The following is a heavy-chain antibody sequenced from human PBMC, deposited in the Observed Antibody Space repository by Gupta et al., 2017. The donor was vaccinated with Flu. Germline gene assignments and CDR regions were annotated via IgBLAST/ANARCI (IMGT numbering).Heavy chain of an antibody. J-gene: IGHJ4*02. V-gene: IGHV3-48*02. CDR1: GFTFSSYS. Sequence: EVQLVESGGGLVQPGGSLRLSCAASGFTFSSYSMNWVRQAPGKGLEWVSYISSSSSTIYYADSVKGRFTISRDNAKNSLYLQMNSLRDEDTAVYYCARAQLPPAVGYSGYFDYWGQGTLVTVSS. CDR2: ISSSSSTI. D-gene: IGHD1-26*01. CDR3: ARAQLPPAVGYSGYFDY.